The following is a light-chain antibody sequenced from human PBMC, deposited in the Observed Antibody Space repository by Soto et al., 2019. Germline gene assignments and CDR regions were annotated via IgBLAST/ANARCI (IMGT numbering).Light chain of an antibody. J-gene: IGLJ2*01. CDR1: SSDVGGYNY. CDR3: SSYAGSNRL. Sequence: QSVLTQPPSASGSPGQSVTISCTGTSSDVGGYNYVSWYQQHPGKAPKLMIYEVSKRPSGVPGRFSGSKSGNTASLTVSGLQAEDEADYYCSSYAGSNRLFGGGTKLTVL. CDR2: EVS. V-gene: IGLV2-8*01.